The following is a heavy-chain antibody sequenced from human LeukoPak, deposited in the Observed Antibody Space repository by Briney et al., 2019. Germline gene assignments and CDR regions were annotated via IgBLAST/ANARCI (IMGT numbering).Heavy chain of an antibody. V-gene: IGHV1-46*03. CDR1: GYTFTSYY. CDR3: ARDFGEDIVVVPAATDAFDI. Sequence: ASVKVSCKASGYTFTSYYMHWVRQAPGQGLEWMGIINPSGGSTSYAQKFQGRVTMTRDTSTSTVYMELSSLRSEDTAVYYCARDFGEDIVVVPAATDAFDIWGQGTMVTVSS. J-gene: IGHJ3*02. CDR2: INPSGGST. D-gene: IGHD2-2*01.